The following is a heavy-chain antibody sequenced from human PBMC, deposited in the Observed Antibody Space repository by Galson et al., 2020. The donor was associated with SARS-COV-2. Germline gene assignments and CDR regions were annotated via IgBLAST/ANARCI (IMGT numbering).Heavy chain of an antibody. V-gene: IGHV3-48*02. J-gene: IGHJ4*02. CDR1: GFTFSGYN. D-gene: IGHD5-18*01. CDR3: AREGFTYGRTFDY. CDR2: ITGSSSTI. Sequence: TGGSLRLSCAASGFTFSGYNMNWVRPAPGKGLEWVSYITGSSSTIYYADSVTGRFTISRDNAKNSLYLQMNSLRDEDTAVYYCAREGFTYGRTFDYWGQGALVTVSS.